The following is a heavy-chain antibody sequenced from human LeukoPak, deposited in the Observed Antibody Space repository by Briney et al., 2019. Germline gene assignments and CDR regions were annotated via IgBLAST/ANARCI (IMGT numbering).Heavy chain of an antibody. V-gene: IGHV3-7*01. D-gene: IGHD6-19*01. Sequence: GGSLRLSCAASGFTFSSYWMSWVRQAPGKGLEWVANIKQDGSEKYYVDSVKGRFTISRDDAKNSLYLQMNSLRAEDTAVYYCARDGLAVAGTYDYWGQGTLVTVSS. CDR1: GFTFSSYW. CDR2: IKQDGSEK. CDR3: ARDGLAVAGTYDY. J-gene: IGHJ4*02.